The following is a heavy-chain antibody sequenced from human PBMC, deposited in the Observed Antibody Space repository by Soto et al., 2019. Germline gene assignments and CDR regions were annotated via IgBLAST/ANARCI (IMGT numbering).Heavy chain of an antibody. CDR2: IYYSGST. J-gene: IGHJ4*02. D-gene: IGHD6-13*01. V-gene: IGHV4-59*01. Sequence: QVQLQESGPGLVKPSETLSLTCTVSGGSISSYYWSWIRQPPGKGLEWIGYIYYSGSTNYNPSLKSRVTISVDTSKNQFSLKLSSVTAAYTAVYYCARDHPSSSWFDYWGQGTLVTVSS. CDR3: ARDHPSSSWFDY. CDR1: GGSISSYY.